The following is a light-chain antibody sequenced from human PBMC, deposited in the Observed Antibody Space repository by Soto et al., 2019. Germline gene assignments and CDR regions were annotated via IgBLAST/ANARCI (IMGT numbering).Light chain of an antibody. J-gene: IGLJ3*02. V-gene: IGLV2-14*01. CDR3: SSYTSGSTWV. CDR1: SSDVGGYNY. CDR2: EVS. Sequence: QSVLTQPASESGSPGQSINISCTGTSSDVGGYNYVSWYQQYPGKAPKLMIYEVSNRPSGVSNRFSASKSGNTASLTISGLQAEDEADYYCSSYTSGSTWVFGGGTKLTVL.